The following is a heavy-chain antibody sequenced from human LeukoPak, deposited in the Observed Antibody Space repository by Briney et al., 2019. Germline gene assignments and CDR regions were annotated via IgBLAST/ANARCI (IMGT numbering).Heavy chain of an antibody. D-gene: IGHD6-19*01. CDR3: ARDRAVAGTYYYYGMDV. V-gene: IGHV3-33*01. Sequence: QPGRSLRLSCAASGFTFSSYGMHWVRQAPGKGLEWVAAIWYDGSNKYYADSVKGRFTISRDNSKNTLYLQMNSLRAEDTAVYYCARDRAVAGTYYYYGMDVWGQGTTVTVSS. CDR1: GFTFSSYG. J-gene: IGHJ6*02. CDR2: IWYDGSNK.